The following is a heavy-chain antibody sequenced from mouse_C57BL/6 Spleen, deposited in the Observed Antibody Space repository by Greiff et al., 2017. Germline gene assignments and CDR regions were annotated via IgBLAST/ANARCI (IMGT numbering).Heavy chain of an antibody. D-gene: IGHD2-4*01. Sequence: QVQLQQPGAELVKPGASVKLSCKASGYTFTSYWMPWVKPRPGRGLEWIGRIDPTSGGTKYNEKFKSKATLTVDKPASTAYMQLSSLTSEDSAVYYCARSSGPNYDYDKDWYFDVWGTGTTVTVSS. J-gene: IGHJ1*03. CDR3: ARSSGPNYDYDKDWYFDV. V-gene: IGHV1-72*01. CDR2: IDPTSGGT. CDR1: GYTFTSYW.